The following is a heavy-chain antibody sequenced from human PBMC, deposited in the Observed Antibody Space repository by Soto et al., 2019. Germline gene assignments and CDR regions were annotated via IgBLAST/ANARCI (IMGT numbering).Heavy chain of an antibody. CDR1: GYTFINYD. CDR2: SSPYNGNT. V-gene: IGHV1-18*01. J-gene: IGHJ4*02. Sequence: QVQLVQSGAEMKKPGASVKVSCKASGYTFINYDISWLRQAPGQGLEWMGWSSPYNGNTNYAHTFQGRVTMTADTSASSGYMELRSLRSDDTAVYFCARGRITDLGTFDYRGQGTLVTVSS. CDR3: ARGRITDLGTFDY. D-gene: IGHD1-20*01.